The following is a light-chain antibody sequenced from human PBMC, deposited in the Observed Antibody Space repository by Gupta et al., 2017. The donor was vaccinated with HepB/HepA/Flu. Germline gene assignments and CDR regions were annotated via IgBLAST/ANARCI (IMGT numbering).Light chain of an antibody. Sequence: DIQMTQSPSSLSASVGDRVTITCQASQDISKYLNWYQQKPGKAPKLLIYDASKVETGDPSRFSGSGSGTDFTFTISSRQPEDIAKYYCQQEDNLPPTFGQGTKVEIK. J-gene: IGKJ1*01. CDR3: QQEDNLPPT. V-gene: IGKV1-33*01. CDR1: QDISKY. CDR2: DAS.